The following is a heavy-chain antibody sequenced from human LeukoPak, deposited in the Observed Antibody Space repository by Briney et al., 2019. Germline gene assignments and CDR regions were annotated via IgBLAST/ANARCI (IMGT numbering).Heavy chain of an antibody. V-gene: IGHV3-7*01. CDR3: ASFDWSYFDY. J-gene: IGHJ4*02. Sequence: GSLRLSCAASGFSFGTYWMSWVRQAPGKGLEWVANIKHDGSEKYYVDSVKGRFTISRDNAKNSLYLQLSSLRDEDTAVYYCASFDWSYFDYWGQGTLVTVSS. D-gene: IGHD3-9*01. CDR2: IKHDGSEK. CDR1: GFSFGTYW.